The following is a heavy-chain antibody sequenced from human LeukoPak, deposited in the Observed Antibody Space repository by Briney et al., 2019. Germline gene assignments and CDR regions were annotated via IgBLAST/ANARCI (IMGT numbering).Heavy chain of an antibody. CDR1: GGSISSDF. CDR2: VYYSGST. J-gene: IGHJ4*02. V-gene: IGHV4-59*01. D-gene: IGHD5-12*01. Sequence: SETLSLTCTVSGGSISSDFWSWIRQPPGKGLEWIGYVYYSGSTTYHPSLKSRVTISVDTSKQQFSLKLSSVTAADTAVYYCARDPRGGSGPDSWGQGTLVTVSS. CDR3: ARDPRGGSGPDS.